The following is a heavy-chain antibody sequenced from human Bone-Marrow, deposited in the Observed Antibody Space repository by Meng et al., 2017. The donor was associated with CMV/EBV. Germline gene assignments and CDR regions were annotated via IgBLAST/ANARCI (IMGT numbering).Heavy chain of an antibody. J-gene: IGHJ4*02. V-gene: IGHV4-34*09. Sequence: SETLSLTCAVYGGSFSGYYWSWIRQPPGKGLEWIGEINHSGSTNYNPSLRSRVTISLDTSKSQFSLKMGSVTAADTALYYCARVARPPHWNLWSTFDNWGQGILVTVSS. CDR1: GGSFSGYY. CDR2: INHSGST. D-gene: IGHD3-3*01. CDR3: ARVARPPHWNLWSTFDN.